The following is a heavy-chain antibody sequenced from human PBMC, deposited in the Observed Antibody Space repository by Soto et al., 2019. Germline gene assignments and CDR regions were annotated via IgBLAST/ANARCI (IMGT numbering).Heavy chain of an antibody. J-gene: IGHJ6*02. CDR1: GYTFTGYY. D-gene: IGHD1-26*01. CDR2: INPNSGDT. CDR3: AKGGAIVAAGTRVYLYNAMDV. Sequence: ASVKVSCKASGYTFTGYYVHWVRQAPGQGLEWMGWINPNSGDTYLAQRFQGRVTMNRDTSIGTAYMELRGLTSDDTAEYYCAKGGAIVAAGTRVYLYNAMDVWGQGTTVTVSS. V-gene: IGHV1-2*02.